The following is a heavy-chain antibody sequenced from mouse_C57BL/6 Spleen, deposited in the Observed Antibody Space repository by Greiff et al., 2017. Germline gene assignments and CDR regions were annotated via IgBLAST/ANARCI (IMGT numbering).Heavy chain of an antibody. CDR1: GYTFTSYW. CDR3: AREGYYSNGRFAY. V-gene: IGHV1-61*01. CDR2: IYPSDSET. D-gene: IGHD2-5*01. J-gene: IGHJ3*01. Sequence: QVQLQQPGAELVRPGSSVKLSCEASGYTFTSYWMDWVKQRPGQGLEWIGNIYPSDSETHYNQKFKDKATLTVDKSSSTAYMQLSSLTSEDSAVYYCAREGYYSNGRFAYWGQGTLVTVSA.